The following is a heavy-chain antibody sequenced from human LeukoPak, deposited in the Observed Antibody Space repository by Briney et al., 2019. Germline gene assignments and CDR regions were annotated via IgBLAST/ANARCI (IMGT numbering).Heavy chain of an antibody. CDR1: GCTFSAYW. D-gene: IGHD6-19*01. V-gene: IGHV3-7*01. CDR3: ARPGIAVAGTAYSDY. Sequence: GGSLRLSCSASGCTFSAYWMTWVRQAPGKGLAWVANIKEDGTEKYYVDSVKGRFTISRDNAKNSMYLQMNSLRAEDTAVYYCARPGIAVAGTAYSDYWGQGTLVTVSS. J-gene: IGHJ4*02. CDR2: IKEDGTEK.